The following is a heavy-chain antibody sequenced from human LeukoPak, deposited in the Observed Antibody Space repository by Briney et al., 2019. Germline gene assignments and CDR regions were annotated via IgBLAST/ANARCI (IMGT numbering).Heavy chain of an antibody. Sequence: GASVKVSCKVSGYTLTELSMHWVRQAPGKGLEWMGGFDPEDGETIYAQKFQGRVTMTEDTSTDTAYMELSNLRSEDTAVYYCATFRYYYDSSGYKYWGQGTLVTVSS. CDR2: FDPEDGET. CDR1: GYTLTELS. J-gene: IGHJ4*02. V-gene: IGHV1-24*01. D-gene: IGHD3-22*01. CDR3: ATFRYYYDSSGYKY.